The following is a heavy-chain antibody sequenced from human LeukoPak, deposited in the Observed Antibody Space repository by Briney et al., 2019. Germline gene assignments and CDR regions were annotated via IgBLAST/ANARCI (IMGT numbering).Heavy chain of an antibody. D-gene: IGHD3-10*01. CDR1: GYTFTGYY. CDR2: INPNSGGT. V-gene: IGHV1-2*02. Sequence: ASVKVSCKASGYTFTGYYMHWVRQAPGQGLEWMGWINPNSGGTNYAQKFQGRVTMTRDTSISTAYMELSSLRSEDTAVYYCARAATRGNWFDPWGQGTLVTVSS. CDR3: ARAATRGNWFDP. J-gene: IGHJ5*02.